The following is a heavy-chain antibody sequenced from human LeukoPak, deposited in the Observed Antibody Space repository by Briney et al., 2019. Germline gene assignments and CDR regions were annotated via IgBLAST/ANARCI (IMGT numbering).Heavy chain of an antibody. CDR1: GFTFSAYA. CDR3: ARDVHYYVAMDV. D-gene: IGHD3-10*02. Sequence: GGSLRLSCEASGFTFSAYAMTWVRQAPGQGLEWVSSIGSDNKPHYSESVKGRFAISRDNSKSMLFLQVNSLRAEDTALYYCARDVHYYVAMDVWGQGTTVTVSS. CDR2: IGSDNKP. V-gene: IGHV3-23*01. J-gene: IGHJ6*02.